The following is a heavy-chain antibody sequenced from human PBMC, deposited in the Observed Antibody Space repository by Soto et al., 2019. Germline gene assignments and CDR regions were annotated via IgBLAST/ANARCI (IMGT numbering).Heavy chain of an antibody. CDR2: ISWNSGSI. V-gene: IGHV3-9*01. CDR3: AKEYGRQLHSCHFDY. D-gene: IGHD2-2*01. J-gene: IGHJ4*02. Sequence: PGGSLRLSCAASGFTFDDYAMHWVRQAPGKGLEWVSGISWNSGSIGYADSVKGRFTISRDNAKNSLYLQMNSLRAEDTALYYCAKEYGRQLHSCHFDYWGQGTLVTVSS. CDR1: GFTFDDYA.